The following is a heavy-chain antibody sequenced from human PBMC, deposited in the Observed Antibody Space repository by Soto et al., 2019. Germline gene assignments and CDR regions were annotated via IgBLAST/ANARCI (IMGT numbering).Heavy chain of an antibody. CDR3: AREGYTFGPGAVRGAFDI. Sequence: QVQLMQSETEVRKPGSSVKVSCKASGGTFGSNAISWVRQAPGQGLEWMGNIIPIFGTTKNAQNFQDRVTVTADESTNTAYMGLSSLTSEDTAIYYCAREGYTFGPGAVRGAFDIWGQGTMVTVSS. V-gene: IGHV1-69*15. CDR2: IIPIFGTT. D-gene: IGHD1-1*01. J-gene: IGHJ3*02. CDR1: GGTFGSNA.